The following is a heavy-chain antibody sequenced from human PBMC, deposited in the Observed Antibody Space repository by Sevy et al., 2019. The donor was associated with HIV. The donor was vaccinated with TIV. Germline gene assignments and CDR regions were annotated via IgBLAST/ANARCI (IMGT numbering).Heavy chain of an antibody. Sequence: SETLSLTCTVSGGSISSGSYYWGWIRQPPGKGLEWIGTMYYDGSAYYNPSLQNRVSMSVDTSKNQFSLNLSSVTAADTAVYFCARGEDSAMIDYWGQGTLVTVSS. CDR3: ARGEDSAMIDY. J-gene: IGHJ4*02. CDR2: MYYDGSA. D-gene: IGHD5-18*01. CDR1: GGSISSGSYY. V-gene: IGHV4-39*01.